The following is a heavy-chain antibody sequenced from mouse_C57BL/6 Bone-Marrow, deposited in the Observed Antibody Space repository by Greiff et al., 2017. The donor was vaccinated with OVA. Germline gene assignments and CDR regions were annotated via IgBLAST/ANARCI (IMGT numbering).Heavy chain of an antibody. V-gene: IGHV1-64*01. CDR2: IHPNSGST. CDR3: AAQLWLRSWFAY. J-gene: IGHJ3*01. CDR1: GYTFTSYW. D-gene: IGHD3-1*01. Sequence: QVQLQQPGAELVKPGASVKLSCKASGYTFTSYWMHWVKQRPGQGLEWIGMIHPNSGSTNYNEKFKSKATLTVDKSSSTAYMQLSSLTSEDSAVYYCAAQLWLRSWFAYWGQGTLVTVSA.